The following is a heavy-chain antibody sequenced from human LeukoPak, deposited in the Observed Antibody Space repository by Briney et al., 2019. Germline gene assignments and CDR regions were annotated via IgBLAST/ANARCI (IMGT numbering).Heavy chain of an antibody. CDR1: GGSFSGYY. J-gene: IGHJ4*02. V-gene: IGHV4-34*01. Sequence: SETLSPTCAVYGGSFSGYYWSWIRQPPGKGLEWIGEINHSGSTNYNPSLKSRVTISVDTSKNQFSLKLSSVTAADTAVYYCARRIGVLRYFDWLSPFDYWGQGTLVTVSS. D-gene: IGHD3-9*01. CDR2: INHSGST. CDR3: ARRIGVLRYFDWLSPFDY.